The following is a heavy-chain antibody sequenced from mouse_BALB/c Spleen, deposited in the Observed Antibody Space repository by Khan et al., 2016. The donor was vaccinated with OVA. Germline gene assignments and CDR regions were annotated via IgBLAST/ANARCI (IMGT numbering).Heavy chain of an antibody. J-gene: IGHJ3*01. D-gene: IGHD2-1*01. V-gene: IGHV14-1*02. Sequence: VQLQQSGAELVRPGALVKLSCKASGFNIKDYYMYWVKQRPEEGLEWIGWIDPENGNTIYDPKFQGKASITADTPSNTAYMQLSSLTSEDTAVYDCVSRGYGNYWFAYWGQGTLVTVSA. CDR3: VSRGYGNYWFAY. CDR1: GFNIKDYY. CDR2: IDPENGNT.